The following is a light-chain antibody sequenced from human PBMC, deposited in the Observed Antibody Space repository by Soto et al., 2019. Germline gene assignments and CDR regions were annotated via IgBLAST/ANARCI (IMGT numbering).Light chain of an antibody. Sequence: EIVLTQSPGTLSLSPGERATLSCRASQSVSSSYLAWYQQKPGQAPRLLIYGASSMATGIPDRSSGSGYGTAFTLTISGLEPQGFAVYYCQQYGSSPPMYTFGQGTKLEIK. CDR1: QSVSSSY. CDR3: QQYGSSPPMYT. CDR2: GAS. V-gene: IGKV3-20*01. J-gene: IGKJ2*01.